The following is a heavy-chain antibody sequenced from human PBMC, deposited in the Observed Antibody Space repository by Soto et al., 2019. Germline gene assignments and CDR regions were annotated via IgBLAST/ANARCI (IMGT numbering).Heavy chain of an antibody. CDR2: IYYSGST. D-gene: IGHD2-2*03. CDR1: GGIIRRGGYL. Sequence: HSSSGSGGIIRRGGYLLSRIRQHPEKGLEWIGYIYYSGSTYYNPSLKSRVTISVDTSKNQFSLKLSSVTAADTAVYYCARTGERWILGYYFDYWGQGTLVTVS. CDR3: ARTGERWILGYYFDY. J-gene: IGHJ4*02. V-gene: IGHV4-31*03.